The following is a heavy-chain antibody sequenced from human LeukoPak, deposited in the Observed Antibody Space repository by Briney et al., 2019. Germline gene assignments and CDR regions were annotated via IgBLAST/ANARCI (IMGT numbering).Heavy chain of an antibody. CDR3: ATDQRWRRPHRHLHNWFDP. D-gene: IGHD4-23*01. Sequence: RASVKVSCKASGYTFTGYYMHWVRQAPGQGLEWMGWINPNSGGTNYAQKFQGRVTMTEDTSTDTAYMELSSLRSEDTAVYYCATDQRWRRPHRHLHNWFDPWGQGTLVTVSS. CDR2: INPNSGGT. J-gene: IGHJ5*02. CDR1: GYTFTGYY. V-gene: IGHV1-2*02.